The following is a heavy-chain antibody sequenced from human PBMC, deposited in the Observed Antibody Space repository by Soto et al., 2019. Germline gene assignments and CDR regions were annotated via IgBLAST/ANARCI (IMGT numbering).Heavy chain of an antibody. CDR1: GGSISSGDYY. CDR3: ARAIYYYGSGSQPLSIFDY. V-gene: IGHV4-30-4*01. J-gene: IGHJ4*02. Sequence: SETLSLTCTVSGGSISSGDYYWSWIRQPPGKGLEWIGYIYYSGSTYYNPSLKSRVTISVDTSKNQFSLKLSSVTAADTAVYYCARAIYYYGSGSQPLSIFDYWGQGTLVTVSS. CDR2: IYYSGST. D-gene: IGHD3-10*01.